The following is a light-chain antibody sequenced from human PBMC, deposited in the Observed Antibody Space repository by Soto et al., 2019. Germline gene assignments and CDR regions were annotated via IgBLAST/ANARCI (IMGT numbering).Light chain of an antibody. CDR2: GAS. Sequence: EVVLSQSPGTLSLSPGERATLSCRASQSVSSSYLAWYQQKPGQAPRLLIYGASSRATGIPDRFSGSGSGTDFTLTISSLEPEDFAVYYCQQRSNWPPGWTFGQGTKV. V-gene: IGKV3D-20*02. CDR3: QQRSNWPPGWT. CDR1: QSVSSSY. J-gene: IGKJ1*01.